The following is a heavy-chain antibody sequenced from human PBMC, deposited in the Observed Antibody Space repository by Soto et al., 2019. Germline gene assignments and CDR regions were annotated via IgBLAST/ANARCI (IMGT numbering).Heavy chain of an antibody. CDR1: GFIFNTYG. D-gene: IGHD2-2*01. CDR3: AKGQHCSTTSCFFYFYGMDV. V-gene: IGHV3-30*18. Sequence: QVQLVESGGGVVQPGRSLRLSCAASGFIFNTYGMHWVRQAPGKGLEWVAVISYDGSNKYYAGSVKGRLTISRDNSKNNLYLQMNSLRAEDKAVYFCAKGQHCSTTSCFFYFYGMDVRGQGTKVAVSS. CDR2: ISYDGSNK. J-gene: IGHJ6*02.